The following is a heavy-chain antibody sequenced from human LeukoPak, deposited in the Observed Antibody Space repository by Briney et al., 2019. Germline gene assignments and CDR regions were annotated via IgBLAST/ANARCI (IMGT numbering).Heavy chain of an antibody. J-gene: IGHJ4*02. CDR3: TTYGSGRKFDY. Sequence: GGSHRLSCAASGFSFSDAWTSWVRQIPGKGMEWVGRIERKTDGGTTDYSAAVKGRFTISRYDSTNTLYLQMNIMKYEDTAVYYCTTYGSGRKFDYWSQGSLVTVS. D-gene: IGHD3-10*01. CDR2: IERKTDGGTT. CDR1: GFSFSDAW. V-gene: IGHV3-15*04.